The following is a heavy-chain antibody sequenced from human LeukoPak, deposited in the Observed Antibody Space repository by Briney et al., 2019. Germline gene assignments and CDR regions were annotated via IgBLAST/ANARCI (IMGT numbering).Heavy chain of an antibody. Sequence: SETLSLTCTVSGGSISTYYWSWIRQPPGKGLEYIGYIYYSGSTNYNPSLKSRVTISVDTSKSQLSLKLSSVTAADTAVYYCAWLPSYWGQGTQVTVSS. CDR3: AWLPSY. V-gene: IGHV4-59*08. CDR2: IYYSGST. D-gene: IGHD5-12*01. CDR1: GGSISTYY. J-gene: IGHJ4*02.